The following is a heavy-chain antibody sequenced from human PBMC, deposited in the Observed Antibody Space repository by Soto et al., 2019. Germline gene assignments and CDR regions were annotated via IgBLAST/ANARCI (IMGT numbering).Heavy chain of an antibody. J-gene: IGHJ4*01. CDR3: ARDSGYGSGNSVNHYLDC. CDR1: GFTLRSYW. CDR2: IKTDASEK. Sequence: EEQLVASGGGLVQPGGSLRLSCAASGFTLRSYWMSWVRQAPGKGLEWLATIKTDASEKKYVDSVKGRFTVLRDNAKNSLYLQMDSLRAEDTVVYYCARDSGYGSGNSVNHYLDCWGRGTLVTVSS. V-gene: IGHV3-7*01. D-gene: IGHD3-10*01.